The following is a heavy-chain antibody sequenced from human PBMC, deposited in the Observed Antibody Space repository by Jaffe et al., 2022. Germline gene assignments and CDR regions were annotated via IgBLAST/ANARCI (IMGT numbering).Heavy chain of an antibody. Sequence: QMQLQESGPGLVKPSETLSLTCAVSGFSISTDYYWGWIRQPPGKGLEWIGTIYHSGATYYNSSLKSRVTISLDTSKNQFSLEMTSVTAADTAVYYCARQLPTIVSEGYKDFWGQGTQVTVSS. D-gene: IGHD2-2*01. J-gene: IGHJ4*02. V-gene: IGHV4-38-2*01. CDR2: IYHSGAT. CDR1: GFSISTDYY. CDR3: ARQLPTIVSEGYKDF.